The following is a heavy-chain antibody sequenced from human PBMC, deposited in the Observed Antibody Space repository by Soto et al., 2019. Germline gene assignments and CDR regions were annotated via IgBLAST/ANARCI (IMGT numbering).Heavy chain of an antibody. CDR1: GFTFSSYA. V-gene: IGHV3-23*01. D-gene: IGHD3-3*01. CDR3: ARDLGFLGLYYFDY. CDR2: ISGSGGST. Sequence: GGSLRLSCAASGFTFSSYAMSWVRQAPGKGLEWVSAISGSGGSTYYADSVKGRFTISRDNSKNTLYLQMNSLRAEDTAVYYCARDLGFLGLYYFDYWGQGTLVTVSS. J-gene: IGHJ4*02.